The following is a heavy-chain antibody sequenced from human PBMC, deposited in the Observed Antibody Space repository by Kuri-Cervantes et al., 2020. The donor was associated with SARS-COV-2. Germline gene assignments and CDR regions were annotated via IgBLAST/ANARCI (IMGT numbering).Heavy chain of an antibody. CDR3: ARDGKDFWTYYHMDV. V-gene: IGHV4-39*07. CDR2: IYYSGST. Sequence: SETLSLTCTVSGGSISSSSYYWGWIRQPPGKGLEWIGSIYYSGSTYYNPSLQSRVTISVDKSKNQFSLKMNSLTAADTAVYYCARDGKDFWTYYHMDVWGKGTTVTVSS. J-gene: IGHJ6*03. CDR1: GGSISSSSYY. D-gene: IGHD3/OR15-3a*01.